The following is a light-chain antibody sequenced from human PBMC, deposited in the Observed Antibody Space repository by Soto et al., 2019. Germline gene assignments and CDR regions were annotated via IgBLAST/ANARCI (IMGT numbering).Light chain of an antibody. CDR3: AAWEDRLNGYV. Sequence: QSVLTQPPSASGTPGQRVTISCSGSSSNIGSNSVNWYQQLPGTAPKLLIYSNDRRPSGVPDRFSGSKSGTSASLAISGLQSEDEADYYCAAWEDRLNGYVFGTGTKLTVL. J-gene: IGLJ1*01. V-gene: IGLV1-44*01. CDR2: SND. CDR1: SSNIGSNS.